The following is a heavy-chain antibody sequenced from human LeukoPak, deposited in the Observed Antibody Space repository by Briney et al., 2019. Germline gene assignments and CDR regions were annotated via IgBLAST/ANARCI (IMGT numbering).Heavy chain of an antibody. D-gene: IGHD2-2*01. V-gene: IGHV4-39*07. CDR1: GDSIRSNNYY. CDR2: IYDTGST. Sequence: PSETLSLTCTVSGDSIRSNNYYWGWIRQPPGKGLEWIGSIYDTGSTYYNPSLKSRVIISVDTSKNQFSLKLSSVTAADTAVYYCARRDSYHDAFDIWGQGTMVTVSS. J-gene: IGHJ3*02. CDR3: ARRDSYHDAFDI.